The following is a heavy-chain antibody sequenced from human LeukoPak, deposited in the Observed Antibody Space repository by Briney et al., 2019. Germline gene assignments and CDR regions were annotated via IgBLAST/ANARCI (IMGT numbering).Heavy chain of an antibody. D-gene: IGHD3-10*01. CDR2: IWYDGGNK. CDR3: ARDRRYGSGSGSRYYGMDV. Sequence: GGSLRLSCAASVYSLSNYCMHWVRQAPGKGLEWVAVIWYDGGNKYYGDSVKGRFTISRDTSKNTMYLQMNSLRAEDTAVYYCARDRRYGSGSGSRYYGMDVWGQGTTVTVSS. J-gene: IGHJ6*02. V-gene: IGHV3-33*01. CDR1: VYSLSNYC.